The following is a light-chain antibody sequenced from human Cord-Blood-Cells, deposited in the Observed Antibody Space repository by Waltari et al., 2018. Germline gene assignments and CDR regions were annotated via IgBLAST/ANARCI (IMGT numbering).Light chain of an antibody. J-gene: IGLJ1*01. CDR1: SSDVGSYNL. V-gene: IGLV2-23*01. CDR3: CSYAGSSTYV. CDR2: EGS. Sequence: QPALTQPASVSGSPGQPITTSCPGTSSDVGSYNLASWYQQHPGKAPKLMIYEGSKRPSGVSNRFSGSKSGNTASLTISGLQAEDEADYYCCSYAGSSTYVFGTGTKLTVL.